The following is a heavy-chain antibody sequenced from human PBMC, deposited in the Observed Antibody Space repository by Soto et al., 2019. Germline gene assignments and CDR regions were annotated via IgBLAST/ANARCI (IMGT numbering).Heavy chain of an antibody. D-gene: IGHD2-2*01. CDR3: ARVNGDCSSTSCYGGLNAFDI. CDR2: INPNSGNT. V-gene: IGHV1-2*02. CDR1: GYTFTGYY. J-gene: IGHJ3*02. Sequence: ASVKVSCKASGYTFTGYYMHWVRQAPGQGLEWMGWINPNSGNTNYAQKLQGRVTMTTDTSMSTAYMELRSLRSDDTAVYYCARVNGDCSSTSCYGGLNAFDIWGQGTMVTVSS.